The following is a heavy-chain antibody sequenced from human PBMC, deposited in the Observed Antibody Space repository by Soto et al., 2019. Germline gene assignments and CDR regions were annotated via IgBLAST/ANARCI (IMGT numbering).Heavy chain of an antibody. Sequence: GGSLRLSCAASGFTFDDYAMHWVRQAPGKGLEWVSGISWNSGSIGYADSVKGRFTISRDNAKNSLYLQMNSLRAEDTALYYCAKDFGLSGIAAAGSYYYYGMDVWGQGTTVTVSS. CDR2: ISWNSGSI. D-gene: IGHD6-13*01. V-gene: IGHV3-9*01. CDR3: AKDFGLSGIAAAGSYYYYGMDV. J-gene: IGHJ6*02. CDR1: GFTFDDYA.